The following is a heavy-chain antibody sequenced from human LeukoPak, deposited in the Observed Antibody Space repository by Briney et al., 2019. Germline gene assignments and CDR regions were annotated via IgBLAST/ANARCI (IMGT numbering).Heavy chain of an antibody. CDR3: AKLLRKYYDSSGYSLDY. Sequence: PGGSLRLSCAASGFTFSSYAMSWVRQAPGKGLEWVSAISGSGGSTYYADSVKGRFTISRDNSKNTLYLQMNSLRAEDAAVYYCAKLLRKYYDSSGYSLDYWGQGTLVTVSS. CDR1: GFTFSSYA. V-gene: IGHV3-23*01. CDR2: ISGSGGST. J-gene: IGHJ4*02. D-gene: IGHD3-22*01.